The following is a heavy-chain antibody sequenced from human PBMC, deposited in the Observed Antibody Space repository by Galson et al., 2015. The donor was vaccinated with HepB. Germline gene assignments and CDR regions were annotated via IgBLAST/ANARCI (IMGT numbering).Heavy chain of an antibody. D-gene: IGHD5-24*01. J-gene: IGHJ6*02. V-gene: IGHV1-69*04. CDR2: IIPILGIA. CDR1: GGTFSSYT. Sequence: SVKVSCKASGGTFSSYTISWVRQAPGQGLEWMGRIIPILGIANYAQKFQGRVTITADKSTSTAYMELSSLRSEDTAVYYCARDREDGYPYYYYGMDVWGQGTTVTVSS. CDR3: ARDREDGYPYYYYGMDV.